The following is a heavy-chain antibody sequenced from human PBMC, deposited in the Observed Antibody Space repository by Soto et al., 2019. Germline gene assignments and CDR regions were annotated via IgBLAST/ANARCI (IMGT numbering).Heavy chain of an antibody. Sequence: PSETLSLTCSVSGASISNYYWSWIRQPPGKGLEWIGYIYYRGSTNYNPSLKSRVTISVDTSRNQVSLRLTSVTAADTAVYYCATPAPNDYVPNHPPLAVGGRGTTAPV. CDR2: IYYRGST. CDR1: GASISNYY. CDR3: ATPAPNDYVPNHPPLAV. D-gene: IGHD4-17*01. J-gene: IGHJ6*01. V-gene: IGHV4-59*01.